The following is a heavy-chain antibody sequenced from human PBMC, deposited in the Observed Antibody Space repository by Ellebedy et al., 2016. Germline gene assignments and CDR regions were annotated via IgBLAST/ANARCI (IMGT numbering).Heavy chain of an antibody. Sequence: GESLKISXATSRFSFSNFFMSWVRQTPGKGLEWVSRISADGGSTYLADSVKGRLTISRDNSKNTLYLQMHSLRVDDTAVYYCRQGHYSHYWGQGTLVTVSS. CDR3: RQGHYSHY. CDR2: ISADGGST. CDR1: RFSFSNFF. J-gene: IGHJ4*02. V-gene: IGHV3-23*01.